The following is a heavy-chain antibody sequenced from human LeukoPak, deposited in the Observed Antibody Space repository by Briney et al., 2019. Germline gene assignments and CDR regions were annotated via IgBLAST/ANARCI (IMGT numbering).Heavy chain of an antibody. D-gene: IGHD3-9*01. Sequence: GGSLRLSCAASGFTFSSYGMHWVRQAPGKGLEWVAVISYDGSNKYYADSVKGRFTISRDNSKNTLYLQMNSLRAEDTAVYYCAKEVYDILTGPSAFDIWGQGTMVTVSS. CDR1: GFTFSSYG. V-gene: IGHV3-30*18. CDR3: AKEVYDILTGPSAFDI. J-gene: IGHJ3*02. CDR2: ISYDGSNK.